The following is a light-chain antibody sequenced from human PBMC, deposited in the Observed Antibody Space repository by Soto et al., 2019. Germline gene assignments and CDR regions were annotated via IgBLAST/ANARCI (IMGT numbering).Light chain of an antibody. CDR3: GTWDSSLSGGV. Sequence: QSVLTQPPSVSAAPGQKVTISCSGSSSNIGNNYVSWYQQVPGTAPKLLIYDNNERPSGMPDRFSGSKSGTSATLDITGLQTGDEADYYCGTWDSSLSGGVFGGGTKLTVL. CDR1: SSNIGNNY. V-gene: IGLV1-51*01. J-gene: IGLJ2*01. CDR2: DNN.